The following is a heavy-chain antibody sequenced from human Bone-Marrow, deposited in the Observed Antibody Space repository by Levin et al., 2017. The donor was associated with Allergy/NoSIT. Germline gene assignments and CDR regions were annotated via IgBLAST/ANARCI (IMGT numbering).Heavy chain of an antibody. J-gene: IGHJ4*02. Sequence: QAGGSLRLSCSASGLAFSGYEMNWVRQSPGKGLEWVSYVNCGGDSIYYADSVKGRFTVSRDNAKNLLFLEMESLTAEDTAVYYCASVRTPERYCDTTSCFHVDYWGQGALVTVSS. D-gene: IGHD2-2*01. CDR1: GLAFSGYE. V-gene: IGHV3-48*03. CDR2: VNCGGDSI. CDR3: ASVRTPERYCDTTSCFHVDY.